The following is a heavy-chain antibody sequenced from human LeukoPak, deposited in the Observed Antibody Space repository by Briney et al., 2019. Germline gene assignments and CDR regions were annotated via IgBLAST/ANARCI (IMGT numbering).Heavy chain of an antibody. CDR2: ISSSSSYI. CDR3: ARDSSGWCRFDP. V-gene: IGHV3-21*01. J-gene: IGHJ5*02. D-gene: IGHD6-19*01. CDR1: GFTFSSAW. Sequence: GGSLRLSCAASGFTFSSAWMTWVRQAPGKGLEWVSSISSSSSYIYYADSVKGRFTISRDNAKNSLYLQMNSLRAEDTAVYYCARDSSGWCRFDPWGQGTLVTVSS.